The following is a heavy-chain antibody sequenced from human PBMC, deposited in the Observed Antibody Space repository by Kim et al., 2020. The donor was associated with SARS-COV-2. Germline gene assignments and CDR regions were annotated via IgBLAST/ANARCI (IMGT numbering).Heavy chain of an antibody. CDR2: IYYSGST. V-gene: IGHV4-39*01. CDR3: ARMRMDTARERWFDP. D-gene: IGHD5-18*01. Sequence: SETLSLTCTVSGGSISSSRYYWGWIRQPPGKGLEWIGSIYYSGSTYYNPSLKSRVTISVDTSKNQFSLKLSSVTAADTAVYYCARMRMDTARERWFDPWGQGTLVTVSS. CDR1: GGSISSSRYY. J-gene: IGHJ5*02.